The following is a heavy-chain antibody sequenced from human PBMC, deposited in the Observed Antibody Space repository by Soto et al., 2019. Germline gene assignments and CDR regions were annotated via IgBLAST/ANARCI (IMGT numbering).Heavy chain of an antibody. CDR2: IYYSGST. J-gene: IGHJ6*02. Sequence: PSETLSLTCTVSGGSISSYYWSWIRQPPGKGLEWIGYIYYSGSTNYNPSLKSRVTISVDTSKNQFSLKLSSVTAADTAVYYCATARVGATTFANYYYYGMDVWGQGTTVTSP. V-gene: IGHV4-59*01. CDR1: GGSISSYY. CDR3: ATARVGATTFANYYYYGMDV. D-gene: IGHD1-26*01.